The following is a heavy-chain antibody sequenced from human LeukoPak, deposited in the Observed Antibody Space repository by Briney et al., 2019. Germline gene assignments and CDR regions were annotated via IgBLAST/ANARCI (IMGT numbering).Heavy chain of an antibody. CDR3: ARDPHDSLFDY. CDR1: GFTFSSYA. J-gene: IGHJ4*02. D-gene: IGHD2-15*01. Sequence: GGSLRLSCAVSGFTFSSYAMSWVRQAPGKGLEWVANIKQDGSEKYYVDSVKGRFTISRDNAKNSLYLQMNSLRAEDTAVYYCARDPHDSLFDYWGQGTLVTVSS. V-gene: IGHV3-7*01. CDR2: IKQDGSEK.